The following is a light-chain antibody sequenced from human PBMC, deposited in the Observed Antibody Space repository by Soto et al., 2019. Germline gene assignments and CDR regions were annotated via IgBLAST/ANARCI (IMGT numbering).Light chain of an antibody. CDR3: QSYDSSLSGVV. V-gene: IGLV1-40*01. CDR1: SSNIGAGHD. J-gene: IGLJ2*01. CDR2: GNS. Sequence: QSVLTQSPSVSGVPGQRVTISCSGSSSNIGAGHDVYWYQQLPGTAPKLLIYGNSNRPSGVPDRFSGSKSGTSASLAITGLQAEDEADYYCQSYDSSLSGVVFGGGTKLTVL.